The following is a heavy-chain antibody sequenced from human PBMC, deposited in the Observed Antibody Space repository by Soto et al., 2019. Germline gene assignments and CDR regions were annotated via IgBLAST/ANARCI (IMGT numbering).Heavy chain of an antibody. Sequence: LRLSCSVSGFTFTSYAMHWVRQAPGKGLEYIASISSEGATTYYADSVKGRFIISRDNAKNTLHLQMSSLRAEDTAVYYCVKDRYVDYWGQGILVTVSS. J-gene: IGHJ4*02. CDR1: GFTFTSYA. CDR2: ISSEGATT. V-gene: IGHV3-64D*06. CDR3: VKDRYVDY.